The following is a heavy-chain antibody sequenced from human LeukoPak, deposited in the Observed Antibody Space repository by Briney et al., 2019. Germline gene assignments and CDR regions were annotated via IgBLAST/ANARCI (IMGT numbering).Heavy chain of an antibody. CDR3: AKDISYSSSWLDY. J-gene: IGHJ4*02. V-gene: IGHV3-9*01. D-gene: IGHD6-13*01. Sequence: GGSLRLSCAASGFTFDDYAMHWVRQAPGEGLEWVSGISWNSGSIGYADSVKGRFTISRDNAKNSLYLQMNSLRAEDTALYYCAKDISYSSSWLDYWGQGILVTVSS. CDR1: GFTFDDYA. CDR2: ISWNSGSI.